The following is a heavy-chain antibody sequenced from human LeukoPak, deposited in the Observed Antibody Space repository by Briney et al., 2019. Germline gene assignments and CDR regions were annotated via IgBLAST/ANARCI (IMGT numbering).Heavy chain of an antibody. CDR3: ARGVPLGYCTYGVCYPPYYFDY. V-gene: IGHV1-8*03. CDR1: GSTFINYN. Sequence: GASEKVSCNASGSTFINYNINWVRQATAQGLEWMGWVNPRCGNAGYQQKFQGRLTITRDASADTAYMDLSSLSFEDTAAYYCARGVPLGYCTYGVCYPPYYFDYWGQGTLVTASS. D-gene: IGHD2-8*01. CDR2: VNPRCGNA. J-gene: IGHJ4*02.